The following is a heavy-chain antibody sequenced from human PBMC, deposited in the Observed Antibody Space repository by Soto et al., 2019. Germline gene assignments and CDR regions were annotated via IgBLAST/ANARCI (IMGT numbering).Heavy chain of an antibody. CDR2: IYYSGST. Sequence: QVQLQESGPGLVKPSETLSLTCTVSGGSVSSGSYYWSWIRQPPGKGLEWIGYIYYSGSTNYNPSLKSRVTISVDTSKNQFSLKLSSVTAADTAVYYCARGGHDYGGNFGYWGQGTLVTVSS. J-gene: IGHJ4*02. V-gene: IGHV4-61*01. CDR1: GGSVSSGSYY. CDR3: ARGGHDYGGNFGY. D-gene: IGHD4-17*01.